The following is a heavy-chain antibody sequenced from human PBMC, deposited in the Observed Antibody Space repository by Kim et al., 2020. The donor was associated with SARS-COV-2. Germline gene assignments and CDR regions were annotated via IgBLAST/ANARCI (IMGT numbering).Heavy chain of an antibody. CDR1: GFTFDDYA. CDR2: ISWNSGSI. Sequence: GGSLRLSCAASGFTFDDYAMHWVRQAPGKGLEWVSGISWNSGSIGYADSVKGRFTISRDNAKNSLYLQMNSLRAEDTALYYCAKVDTYYGSGSSFGYFDLWGRGTLVTVSS. CDR3: AKVDTYYGSGSSFGYFDL. V-gene: IGHV3-9*01. J-gene: IGHJ2*01. D-gene: IGHD3-10*01.